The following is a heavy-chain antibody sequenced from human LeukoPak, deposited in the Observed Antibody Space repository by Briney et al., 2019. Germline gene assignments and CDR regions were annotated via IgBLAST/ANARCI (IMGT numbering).Heavy chain of an antibody. Sequence: PGGSLRLSCAASGFTFSRYSMNWVRQAPGKGLEWVSSISSSSSYIYYADSVKGRFTISRDNAKNSLYLQMNSLRAEDTAVYYCAREITMIPGGAFDIWGKGTMVTVSS. D-gene: IGHD3-22*01. CDR1: GFTFSRYS. CDR2: ISSSSSYI. V-gene: IGHV3-21*01. J-gene: IGHJ3*02. CDR3: AREITMIPGGAFDI.